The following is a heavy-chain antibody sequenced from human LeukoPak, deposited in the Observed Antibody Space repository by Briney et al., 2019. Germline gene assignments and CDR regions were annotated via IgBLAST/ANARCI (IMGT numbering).Heavy chain of an antibody. Sequence: ASVKVSCKASGYTFTGYYMHWVRQAPGQGLEWMGWINPNSGGTNYAQKFQGRVTMTRDTSISTAYMELSRLRSDDTAVYYCARANYDSSGYYASGLDAFDTWGQGTMVTVSS. CDR3: ARANYDSSGYYASGLDAFDT. D-gene: IGHD3-22*01. V-gene: IGHV1-2*02. J-gene: IGHJ3*02. CDR1: GYTFTGYY. CDR2: INPNSGGT.